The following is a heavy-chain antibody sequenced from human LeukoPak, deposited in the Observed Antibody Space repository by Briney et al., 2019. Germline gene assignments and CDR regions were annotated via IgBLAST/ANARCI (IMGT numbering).Heavy chain of an antibody. CDR3: AIGGFVFDI. CDR1: GFTFSSDE. D-gene: IGHD3-10*01. CDR2: ITTTDTTK. J-gene: IGHJ3*02. Sequence: GGSLRLSCAASGFTFSSDEMNWVRQGPGKGLEWISYITTTDTTKYYTDSVKGRFTISRDNAKNSLYLQMHSLRAEDTAVYYCAIGGFVFDIWGQGTVVTVSS. V-gene: IGHV3-48*03.